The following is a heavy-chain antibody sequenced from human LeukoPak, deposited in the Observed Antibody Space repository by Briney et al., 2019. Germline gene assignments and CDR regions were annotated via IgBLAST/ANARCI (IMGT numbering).Heavy chain of an antibody. CDR2: ISAYNGNT. Sequence: ASVKVSCKASGYTFTSYGISWVRQAPGQGLEWMGWISAYNGNTNYAQKLQGRVTMTTDTSTSTAYMELSSLRSEDTAVYYCARPRRAYYDFWSGYYSHSFDYWGQGTLVTVSS. CDR3: ARPRRAYYDFWSGYYSHSFDY. D-gene: IGHD3-3*01. V-gene: IGHV1-18*01. CDR1: GYTFTSYG. J-gene: IGHJ4*02.